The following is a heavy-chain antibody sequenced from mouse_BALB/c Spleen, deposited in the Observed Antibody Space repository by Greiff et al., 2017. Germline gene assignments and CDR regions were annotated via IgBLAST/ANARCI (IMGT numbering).Heavy chain of an antibody. CDR3: NGYYYGSSSPWFDY. D-gene: IGHD1-1*01. J-gene: IGHJ3*01. Sequence: EVQVVESGAELVRSGASVKLSCTASGFNIKDYYMHWVKQRPEQGLEWIGWIDPENGDTEYAPKFQGKATMTADTSSNTAYLQLSSLTSEDTAVYYCNGYYYGSSSPWFDYWGQGTLVTVSA. CDR1: GFNIKDYY. V-gene: IGHV14-4*02. CDR2: IDPENGDT.